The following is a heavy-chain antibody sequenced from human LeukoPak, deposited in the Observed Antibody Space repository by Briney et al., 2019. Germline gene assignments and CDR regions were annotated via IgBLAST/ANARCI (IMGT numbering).Heavy chain of an antibody. J-gene: IGHJ4*02. D-gene: IGHD2-15*01. CDR3: ARVVVAGWSPPIDY. CDR1: GGTFSSYA. Sequence: SSVKVSCKASGGTFSSYAISWVRQAPGQGLEWMGRIIPILGIANYAQKFQGRVTITADKSTSTAYMELSSLRSEDTALYYCARVVVAGWSPPIDYWGQGTLVTVSS. CDR2: IIPILGIA. V-gene: IGHV1-69*04.